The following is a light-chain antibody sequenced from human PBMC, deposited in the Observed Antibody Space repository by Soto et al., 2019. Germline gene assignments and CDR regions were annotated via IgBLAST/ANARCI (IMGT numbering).Light chain of an antibody. CDR2: DTS. V-gene: IGLV7-46*01. CDR1: TGAVTSSHY. CDR3: LLSYSGTSWV. J-gene: IGLJ3*02. Sequence: QAVVTQEPSLTVSPGGTVTLTCGSTTGAVTSSHYPYWFQQKPGQAPRTLIYDTSNKHSWTPARFSGSLLGGKAALTLAGAKTDDEADYYCLLSYSGTSWVFGGGTKLTVL.